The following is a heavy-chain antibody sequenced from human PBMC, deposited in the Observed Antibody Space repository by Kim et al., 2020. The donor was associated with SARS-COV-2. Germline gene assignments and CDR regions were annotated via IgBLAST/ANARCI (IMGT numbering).Heavy chain of an antibody. CDR2: SNN. J-gene: IGHJ4*02. Sequence: SNNYYADAVKGRFTISRDNSKNTLYLQMNSLRAEDTAVYYCARAVGPYDYWGQGTLVTVSS. CDR3: ARAVGPYDY. D-gene: IGHD1-26*01. V-gene: IGHV3-33*01.